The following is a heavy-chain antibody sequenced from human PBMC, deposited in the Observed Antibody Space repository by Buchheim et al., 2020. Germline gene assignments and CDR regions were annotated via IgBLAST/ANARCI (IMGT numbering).Heavy chain of an antibody. V-gene: IGHV3-30*04. CDR1: GFPFSSYA. D-gene: IGHD3-16*01. CDR3: ARLTFGGTYVDS. CDR2: MSHDGSHE. J-gene: IGHJ4*02. Sequence: QVQLEESGGGVVQPGKSVRLSCAASGFPFSSYALHWVRQAPGKGLEWVAVMSHDGSHEYYGDSMKGRFPISRDNSKNTLYLHMNSLRTEDTAIYYCARLTFGGTYVDSWGQGTL.